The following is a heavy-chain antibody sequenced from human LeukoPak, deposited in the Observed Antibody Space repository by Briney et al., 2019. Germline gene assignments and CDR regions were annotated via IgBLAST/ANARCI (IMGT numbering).Heavy chain of an antibody. CDR2: MNPNSGNT. CDR3: ARGDFDY. Sequence: ASVTVSFTASGYTFTSYDINWVRQATGQGLEWMGWMNPNSGNTGYAQKFQGRVTMTRNTSISTAYMELRSLRSEDTAVYYCARGDFDYWGQGTLVTVSS. CDR1: GYTFTSYD. J-gene: IGHJ4*02. V-gene: IGHV1-8*01.